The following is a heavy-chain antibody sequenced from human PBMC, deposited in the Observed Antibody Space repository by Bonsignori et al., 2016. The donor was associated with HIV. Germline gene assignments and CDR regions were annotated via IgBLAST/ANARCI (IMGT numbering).Heavy chain of an antibody. CDR3: ARNLEGSGSSGGYFDY. Sequence: VRQMPGKGLEWIGEVNHSGSTNYNPSLKSRVTISVDTSKNQFSLKLSSVTAADTAVYYCARNLEGSGSSGGYFDYWGQGTLVTVSS. V-gene: IGHV4-34*01. D-gene: IGHD3-10*01. CDR2: VNHSGST. J-gene: IGHJ4*02.